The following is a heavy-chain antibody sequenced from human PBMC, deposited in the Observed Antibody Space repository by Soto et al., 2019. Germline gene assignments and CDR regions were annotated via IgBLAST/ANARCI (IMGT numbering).Heavy chain of an antibody. V-gene: IGHV1-46*03. J-gene: IGHJ3*02. CDR3: ARERGNDAFDI. Sequence: QVQLVQSGAEVKKPGASMKVSCRASEYTFTNYYMHWVRQAPGQGLEWMGIINPSGGSTSYAQKFQGRVTMTRDTSTSTVYMELSSLRSEATAVYYCARERGNDAFDIWGQGTMVTVSA. D-gene: IGHD3-16*01. CDR1: EYTFTNYY. CDR2: INPSGGST.